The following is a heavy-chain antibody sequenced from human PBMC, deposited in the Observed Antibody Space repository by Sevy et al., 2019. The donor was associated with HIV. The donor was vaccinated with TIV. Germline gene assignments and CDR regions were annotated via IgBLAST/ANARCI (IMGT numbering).Heavy chain of an antibody. V-gene: IGHV3-21*01. CDR3: ARDSSPFYCSSSNNYYYGMDV. D-gene: IGHD6-6*01. CDR1: GFTFSSYS. J-gene: IGHJ6*02. Sequence: GGSLRLSCAASGFTFSSYSMNWVRQAPGKGLEWVSSISSSSSYIYYADSVKGRFTISRDNAKNSLYLQMNSLRAEDTDVNYCARDSSPFYCSSSNNYYYGMDVWGQGTTVTVSS. CDR2: ISSSSSYI.